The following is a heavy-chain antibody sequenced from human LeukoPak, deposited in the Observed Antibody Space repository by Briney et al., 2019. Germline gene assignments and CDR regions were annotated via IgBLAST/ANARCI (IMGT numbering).Heavy chain of an antibody. D-gene: IGHD6-6*01. CDR2: INPNSGGT. CDR1: GYTFTGYY. CDR3: ARAQYSSSSMDY. Sequence: ASVKVSCKASGYTFTGYYMHWVRQAPGQGLEWMGWINPNSGGTNYAQKFQGRVTMTRDTSISTAYMELSRLRSDDTAVYYCARAQYSSSSMDYWGQGTLATVSS. V-gene: IGHV1-2*02. J-gene: IGHJ4*02.